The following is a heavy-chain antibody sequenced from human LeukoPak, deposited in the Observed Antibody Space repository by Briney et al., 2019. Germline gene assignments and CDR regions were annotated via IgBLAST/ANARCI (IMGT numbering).Heavy chain of an antibody. Sequence: GGSLRLSCAASGFTFSSYGMHWVRQAPGKGLEWVAVISYDGSNKYYADSVKGRFIISRDTSKNTLYLQMNSLRAEDTAVYYCAKPLWFGELSPDYWGQGTLVTVSS. CDR1: GFTFSSYG. CDR2: ISYDGSNK. D-gene: IGHD3-10*01. J-gene: IGHJ4*02. V-gene: IGHV3-30*18. CDR3: AKPLWFGELSPDY.